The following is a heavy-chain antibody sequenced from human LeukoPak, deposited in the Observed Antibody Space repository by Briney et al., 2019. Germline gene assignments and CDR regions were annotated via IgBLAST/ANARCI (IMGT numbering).Heavy chain of an antibody. CDR3: AREAVDTAMGDFDY. V-gene: IGHV3-7*01. CDR1: GFTFSSYW. J-gene: IGHJ4*02. CDR2: IKQDGSEK. Sequence: PGGSLRLSCAASGFTFSSYWMSWVRQAPGKGLEWVANIKQDGSEKYYVDSVKGRFTISRDNAKNSLYLQMNSLRAEDTAVYYCAREAVDTAMGDFDYWGQGTLVTVSS. D-gene: IGHD5-18*01.